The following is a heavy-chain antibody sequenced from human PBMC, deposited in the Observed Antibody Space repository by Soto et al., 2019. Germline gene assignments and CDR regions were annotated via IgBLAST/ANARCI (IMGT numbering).Heavy chain of an antibody. CDR3: ARVSGTLYYYYGMDV. D-gene: IGHD1-1*01. Sequence: ASVKVSCKASGYTFTSYDINWVRQATGQGLEWMGWMNPNSGNTGYAQKFQGRVTMTRNTSISTAYMELSSLRSEDTAVYYCARVSGTLYYYYGMDVWGQGTTVTVSS. CDR2: MNPNSGNT. CDR1: GYTFTSYD. V-gene: IGHV1-8*01. J-gene: IGHJ6*02.